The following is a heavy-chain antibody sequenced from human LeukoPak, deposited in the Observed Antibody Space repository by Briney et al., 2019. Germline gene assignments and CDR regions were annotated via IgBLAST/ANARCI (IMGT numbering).Heavy chain of an antibody. J-gene: IGHJ4*02. CDR1: GGSISHYY. CDR3: ARSVDYFDNTGPHMMFDY. Sequence: SETLSLTCTVSGGSISHYYWSWIRQSPGKGLEWIGYIYYTGIIKYNPSLTSRVSMSVDTSKNQFFLKMKSVTAADTAVYHCARSVDYFDNTGPHMMFDYWGQGSLVTVSS. CDR2: IYYTGII. D-gene: IGHD3-22*01. V-gene: IGHV4-59*01.